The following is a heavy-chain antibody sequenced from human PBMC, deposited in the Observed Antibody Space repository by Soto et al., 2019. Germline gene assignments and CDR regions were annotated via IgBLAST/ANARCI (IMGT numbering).Heavy chain of an antibody. CDR3: ARDRVVVAATLDAFDI. J-gene: IGHJ3*02. CDR2: IWYDGSNK. Sequence: GGSLRLSCAASGFTFSSYGMHWVRQAPGKGLEWVAVIWYDGSNKYYADSVKGRFTISRDNSKNTLYLQMNSLRAEDTAVYYCARDRVVVAATLDAFDIWGQGTMVTVSS. CDR1: GFTFSSYG. V-gene: IGHV3-33*01. D-gene: IGHD2-15*01.